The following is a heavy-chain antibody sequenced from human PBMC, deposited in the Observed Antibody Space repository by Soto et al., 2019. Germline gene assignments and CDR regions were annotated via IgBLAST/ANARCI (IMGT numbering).Heavy chain of an antibody. J-gene: IGHJ6*03. D-gene: IGHD2-2*01. CDR2: INHSGST. CDR1: GGSFSGYY. V-gene: IGHV4-34*01. CDR3: ARGSIVVVPAADYYYYYYMDV. Sequence: SETLSLTCAVYGGSFSGYYWSWIRQPPGKGLEWIGEINHSGSTNYNPSLKSRVTISVDTSKNQFSLKLSSVTAADTAVYYCARGSIVVVPAADYYYYYYMDVWGKGTTVTVSS.